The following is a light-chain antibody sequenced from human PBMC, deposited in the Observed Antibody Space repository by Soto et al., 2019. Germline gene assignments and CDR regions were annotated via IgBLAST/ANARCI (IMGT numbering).Light chain of an antibody. Sequence: QSALTQPPSVSGAPGQRVTISCTGSSSNIGAGYDVHWYQQLPGTAPKLLIYHNSNRPSGVPDRFSGSKSGISASLAITGLQAEDEADYYCQSYDSSLSGSRVFGTATKVTVL. J-gene: IGLJ1*01. V-gene: IGLV1-40*01. CDR2: HNS. CDR3: QSYDSSLSGSRV. CDR1: SSNIGAGYD.